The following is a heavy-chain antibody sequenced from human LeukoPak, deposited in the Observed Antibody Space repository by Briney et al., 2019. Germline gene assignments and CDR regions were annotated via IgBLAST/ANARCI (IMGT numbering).Heavy chain of an antibody. V-gene: IGHV1-18*01. Sequence: ASVKVSCKPSGYTFTTYGITWVRQAPGQGLEWMGWISPYNGNTNYAQKFQGRVTMTTDTSTSTAYMELRSLRSDDTAVYYCVRSSWPLGDYWGQGTPVTVSS. CDR2: ISPYNGNT. J-gene: IGHJ4*02. CDR3: VRSSWPLGDY. D-gene: IGHD6-13*01. CDR1: GYTFTTYG.